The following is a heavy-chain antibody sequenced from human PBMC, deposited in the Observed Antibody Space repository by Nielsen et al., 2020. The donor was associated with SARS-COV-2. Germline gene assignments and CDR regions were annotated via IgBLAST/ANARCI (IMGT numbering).Heavy chain of an antibody. D-gene: IGHD3-3*01. Sequence: SETLSLTCAVYGGSFSGYYWSWIRQPPGKGLEWIGEINHSGSTNYNPSLKSRVTISMDTSKNQFSLKLSSVTAADTAVIYCARASEWPNYYYYYMDVWGKGTTVTVSS. CDR3: ARASEWPNYYYYYMDV. V-gene: IGHV4-34*01. J-gene: IGHJ6*03. CDR1: GGSFSGYY. CDR2: INHSGST.